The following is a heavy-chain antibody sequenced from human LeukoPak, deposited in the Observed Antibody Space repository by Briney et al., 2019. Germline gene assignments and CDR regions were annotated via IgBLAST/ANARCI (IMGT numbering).Heavy chain of an antibody. V-gene: IGHV3-53*01. D-gene: IGHD6-13*01. Sequence: GGSLRLSCAASGFTVTTNYMTWVRQAPGKGLEWVSVIYTGGSTYYADSVKGRFTISRDNSKNTLYLQMNSLRAEDTAVYYCTRDSSLSSFYSSNWSRGGGMDVWGQGTTVTVSS. CDR3: TRDSSLSSFYSSNWSRGGGMDV. CDR2: IYTGGST. CDR1: GFTVTTNY. J-gene: IGHJ6*02.